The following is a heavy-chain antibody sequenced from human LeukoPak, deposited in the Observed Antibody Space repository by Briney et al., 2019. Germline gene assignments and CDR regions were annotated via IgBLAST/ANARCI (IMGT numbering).Heavy chain of an antibody. Sequence: SETMSLTCTVSAGSISSSSYYWGWIRQHPGKGLEWFGSTFYSRTTYNNPCLKCRLTISVDTSKNQTSLKLSSVPAADTAVYYCARHLEAEYYFDYWGQGTLVTVSS. CDR3: ARHLEAEYYFDY. V-gene: IGHV4-39*01. CDR2: TFYSRTT. D-gene: IGHD6-19*01. CDR1: AGSISSSSYY. J-gene: IGHJ4*02.